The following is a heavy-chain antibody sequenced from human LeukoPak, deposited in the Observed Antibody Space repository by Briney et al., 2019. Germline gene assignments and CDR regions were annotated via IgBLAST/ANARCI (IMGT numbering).Heavy chain of an antibody. CDR2: IVVGSGNT. J-gene: IGHJ2*01. D-gene: IGHD4-17*01. CDR3: AVSTVTNAPMPRNWYFDL. V-gene: IGHV1-58*01. Sequence: GASVKVSCTASGFTFTSSAVQWVRQARGQRLEWIGWIVVGSGNTNYAQKFQERVTITRDMSTSTAYMELSSLRSEDTAVYYCAVSTVTNAPMPRNWYFDLWGRGTLVTVSS. CDR1: GFTFTSSA.